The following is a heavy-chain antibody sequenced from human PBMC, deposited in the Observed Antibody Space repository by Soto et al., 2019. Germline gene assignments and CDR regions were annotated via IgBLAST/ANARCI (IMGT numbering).Heavy chain of an antibody. V-gene: IGHV3-21*02. CDR2: ISSSSSYI. CDR3: ARDYSASGSHYNGRWAFDD. D-gene: IGHD3-10*01. CDR1: EYSFTRYT. J-gene: IGHJ3*01. Sequence: EVQLVESGGGLVGPGGSLRLSCVASEYSFTRYTIYWVRQAPGKGLEWVSSISSSSSYIYYADSVKGRFTISRDNARTSVYLQMNSLRAKDTAVYYCARDYSASGSHYNGRWAFDDWGQGTEVTVSS.